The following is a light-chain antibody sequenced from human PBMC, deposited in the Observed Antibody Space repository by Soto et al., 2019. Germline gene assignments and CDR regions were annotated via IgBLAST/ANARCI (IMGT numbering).Light chain of an antibody. Sequence: AIRMTQSPSSFSASTGDRVTITCRASQGISSYLAWYQQNPGKAPKLLISAGSTLQSGVPSRFSGSGSGTEFNLTISCLQSEDFATYYCQQYYSYPLTFGQVTRLEIK. V-gene: IGKV1-8*01. CDR3: QQYYSYPLT. CDR1: QGISSY. CDR2: AGS. J-gene: IGKJ5*01.